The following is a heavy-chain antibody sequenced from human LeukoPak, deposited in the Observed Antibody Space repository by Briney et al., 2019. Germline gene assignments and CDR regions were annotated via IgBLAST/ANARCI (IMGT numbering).Heavy chain of an antibody. J-gene: IGHJ3*02. CDR2: IWYDGSNK. CDR3: ARDPGSGLYFGAFDI. Sequence: GRSLRLSCAASGFTFSSYGMHWVRQAPGKGLEWVAVIWYDGSNKYYADSVKGRFTISRDNSKNTLYLQMNSRRAEDTAVYYCARDPGSGLYFGAFDIWGQGTMVTVSS. D-gene: IGHD6-19*01. CDR1: GFTFSSYG. V-gene: IGHV3-33*01.